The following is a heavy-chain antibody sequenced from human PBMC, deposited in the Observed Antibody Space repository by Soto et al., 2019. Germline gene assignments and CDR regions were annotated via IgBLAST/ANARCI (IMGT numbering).Heavy chain of an antibody. J-gene: IGHJ6*01. V-gene: IGHV1-69*13. CDR1: GGTFSSYA. CDR3: ASGYCSSTSCPHIYGMDG. CDR2: IIPIFGTA. Sequence: ASVKVSCKASGGTFSSYAISWVGQAPGQGLEWMGGIIPIFGTANYAQKFQGRVTITADESTSTAYMELSSLRSEDTAVYYCASGYCSSTSCPHIYGMDGLGQGTTV. D-gene: IGHD2-2*03.